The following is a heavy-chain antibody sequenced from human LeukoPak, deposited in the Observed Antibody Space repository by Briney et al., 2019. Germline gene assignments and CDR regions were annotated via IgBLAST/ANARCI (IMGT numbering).Heavy chain of an antibody. J-gene: IGHJ4*02. D-gene: IGHD2-15*01. CDR2: ISNNGGST. Sequence: PGGSLRLSCAATGFTFSNYAISWVRQAPGRGLEWVPAISNNGGSTYDADSMKGRFTISRDNSKNTLHLQMNSLRAEDTAVYHCARQLGYCSDGSCYFDYWGQGTLVTVSS. V-gene: IGHV3-23*01. CDR1: GFTFSNYA. CDR3: ARQLGYCSDGSCYFDY.